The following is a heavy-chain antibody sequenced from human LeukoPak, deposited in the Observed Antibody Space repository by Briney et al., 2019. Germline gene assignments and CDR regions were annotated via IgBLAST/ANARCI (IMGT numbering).Heavy chain of an antibody. J-gene: IGHJ4*02. CDR2: IFYTGDS. D-gene: IGHD2-21*01. CDR3: ARHRFASPLDS. CDR1: GVPTSSSY. Sequence: PSETLSLTCTVSGVPTSSSYWSWIRQPPGKGLEWIGYIFYTGDSNHNPSFRSRVSISLDTSKDQISLKLSSVTAADTAVYYCARHRFASPLDSWGQGTLVTVSS. V-gene: IGHV4-59*08.